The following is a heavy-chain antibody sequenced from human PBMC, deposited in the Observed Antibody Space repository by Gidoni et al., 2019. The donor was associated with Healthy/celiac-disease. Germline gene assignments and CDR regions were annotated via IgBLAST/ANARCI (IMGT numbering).Heavy chain of an antibody. CDR3: TRGCSGGSCYYYYYGMDV. CDR1: GFTFGDYA. V-gene: IGHV3-49*05. Sequence: EVQLVESGGGLVKPGRSLRLSCTASGFTFGDYAMSWFRQAPGKGLEWVGFIRSKAYGGTTEYAASVKGRFTISRDDSKSIAYLQMNSLKTEDTAVYYCTRGCSGGSCYYYYYGMDVWGQGTTVTVSS. CDR2: IRSKAYGGTT. J-gene: IGHJ6*02. D-gene: IGHD2-15*01.